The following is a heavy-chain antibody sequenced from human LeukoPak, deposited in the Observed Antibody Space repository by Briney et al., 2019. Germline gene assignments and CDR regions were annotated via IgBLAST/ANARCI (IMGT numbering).Heavy chain of an antibody. CDR1: GFTFSSYS. V-gene: IGHV3-48*02. CDR2: ISSRSSNI. Sequence: GGSLRLSCAASGFTFSSYSMNWVRQAPGKGLEWVSYISSRSSNIYYADSVKGRFTISRDNAKNSLYLQMSSLRDEDTAVYYCARIPGGYYYAMDVWGQGTTVTVSS. J-gene: IGHJ6*02. CDR3: ARIPGGYYYAMDV. D-gene: IGHD3-16*01.